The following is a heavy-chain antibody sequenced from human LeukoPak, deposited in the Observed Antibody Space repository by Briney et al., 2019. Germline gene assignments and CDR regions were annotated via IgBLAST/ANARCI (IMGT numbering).Heavy chain of an antibody. Sequence: APVKVSCKSSGYTFTDYYMHWVRQAPGQGLEWMGWINPNSGVTNYAQKFQGRVTMTRDTSISTAYMELSRLKSDDTAVYYCARQDQYYDILTGYYLFDYWGQGTLVTVSS. V-gene: IGHV1-2*02. CDR3: ARQDQYYDILTGYYLFDY. J-gene: IGHJ4*02. CDR2: INPNSGVT. D-gene: IGHD3-9*01. CDR1: GYTFTDYY.